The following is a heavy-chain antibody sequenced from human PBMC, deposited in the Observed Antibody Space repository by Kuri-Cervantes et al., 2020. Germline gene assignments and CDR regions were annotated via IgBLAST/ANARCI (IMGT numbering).Heavy chain of an antibody. Sequence: SVKVSCKASGYTFTSYGITWVRQAPGLGLEWMGGIIPMLGTANYAQKFQDRVTITVDDSTGTAYMELSSLGSDDTAVYYCARVEVELRFTFYYYYMDVWGKGTTVTVFS. CDR2: IIPMLGTA. CDR3: ARVEVELRFTFYYYYMDV. D-gene: IGHD1-7*01. CDR1: GYTFTSYG. V-gene: IGHV1-69*13. J-gene: IGHJ6*03.